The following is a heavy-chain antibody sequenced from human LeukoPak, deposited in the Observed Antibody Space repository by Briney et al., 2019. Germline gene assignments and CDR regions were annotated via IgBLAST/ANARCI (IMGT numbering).Heavy chain of an antibody. J-gene: IGHJ3*02. CDR2: IKQDGGEK. V-gene: IGHV3-7*01. D-gene: IGHD3-22*01. CDR1: GFSFSTYW. CDR3: ARDRRRGSGYYRGVDAFDI. Sequence: GGSLRLSCVASGFSFSTYWMSWVRQAPGKGLEWVANIKQDGGEKYYVDSVKGRFTISRDNAKNSVYLQMNRLRVEDTAVYYCARDRRRGSGYYRGVDAFDIWGQGTMVTVSS.